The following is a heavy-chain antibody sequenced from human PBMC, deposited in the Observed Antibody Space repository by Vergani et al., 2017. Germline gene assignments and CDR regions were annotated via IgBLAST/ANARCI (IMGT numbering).Heavy chain of an antibody. J-gene: IGHJ4*02. CDR3: ARHTTYTDS. D-gene: IGHD1-1*01. Sequence: EVELVQSGPEMRKPGESLKLSCKGSEYSFGNYWIGWVRQMPGKDLECMRILYPADSDTRYSPSFQGQVSISADKSISTAFLQWDSLKASDTALYYCARHTTYTDSWGQGTLVT. V-gene: IGHV5-51*01. CDR1: EYSFGNYW. CDR2: LYPADSDT.